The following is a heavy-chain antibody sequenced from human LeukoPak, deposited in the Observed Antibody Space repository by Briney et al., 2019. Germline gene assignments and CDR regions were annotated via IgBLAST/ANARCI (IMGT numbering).Heavy chain of an antibody. Sequence: GGSLRLSCAASGLTFSSYSMNWVRQAPGKGLEWVSYISSSSSTIYYADSVKGRFTISRDNAKNSLYLQMNSLRAEDTAVYYCAREGASPAYYYYMDVWGKGTTVTVSS. D-gene: IGHD1-26*01. J-gene: IGHJ6*03. CDR1: GLTFSSYS. CDR3: AREGASPAYYYYMDV. CDR2: ISSSSSTI. V-gene: IGHV3-48*01.